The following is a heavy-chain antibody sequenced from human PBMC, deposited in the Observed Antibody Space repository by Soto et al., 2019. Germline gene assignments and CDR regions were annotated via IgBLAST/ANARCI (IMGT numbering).Heavy chain of an antibody. CDR3: ATLLGSTGFDY. CDR1: GASINSRSYY. J-gene: IGHJ4*02. Sequence: SETLSLTCNVSGASINSRSYYWGWIRQPPGRGLEWIGSIVYRGTTYYNPSLKSRVTISVDTSKNQFSLKLSSVTAADPAVYYCATLLGSTGFDYWGQGTLVTVSS. D-gene: IGHD3-16*01. V-gene: IGHV4-39*07. CDR2: IVYRGTT.